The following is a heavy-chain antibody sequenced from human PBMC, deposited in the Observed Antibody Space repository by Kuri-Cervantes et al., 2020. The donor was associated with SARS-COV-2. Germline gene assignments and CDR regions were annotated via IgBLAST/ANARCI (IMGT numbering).Heavy chain of an antibody. Sequence: SETLSLTCAVYGGSFSGYYWSWIRQPAGKGLEWIGRIYTSGSTNYNPSLKSRVTISVDTSKNQFSLKLSSVTAADTAVYYCARLGYYYGSGSPYFDYWGQGTLVTVSS. J-gene: IGHJ4*02. D-gene: IGHD3-10*01. CDR2: IYTSGST. V-gene: IGHV4-59*10. CDR3: ARLGYYYGSGSPYFDY. CDR1: GGSFSGYY.